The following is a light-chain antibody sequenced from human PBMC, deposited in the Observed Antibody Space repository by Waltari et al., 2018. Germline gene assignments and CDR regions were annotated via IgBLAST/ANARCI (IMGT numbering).Light chain of an antibody. CDR3: QQYNKWPQT. J-gene: IGKJ1*01. CDR2: GGS. V-gene: IGKV3-15*01. CDR1: QSVSTN. Sequence: EIVMTQSPATLSMSPGERATLSCRASQSVSTNLGWYQQTPGQPPRLLIYGGSARATGIPTRFSGSGSGTEFTLTISSLQSEDFAVYYCQQYNKWPQTFGQGTRVKIK.